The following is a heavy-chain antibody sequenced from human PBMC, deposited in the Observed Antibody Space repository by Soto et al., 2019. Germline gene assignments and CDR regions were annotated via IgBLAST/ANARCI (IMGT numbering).Heavy chain of an antibody. CDR1: GFTFSDYY. V-gene: IGHV3-11*01. D-gene: IGHD5-18*01. CDR2: ISSSGTSI. Sequence: QVQLVESGGGLVKPGGSLRLSCAASGFTFSDYYMTWIRQAPGKGLEWVSYISSSGTSIHYADSVKGRFTISRDNAKKSLYLQMNSLRGEDKAVYYCARGLVDKPMGTQYYYYYYGMDVWGQGTTVTVSS. J-gene: IGHJ6*02. CDR3: ARGLVDKPMGTQYYYYYYGMDV.